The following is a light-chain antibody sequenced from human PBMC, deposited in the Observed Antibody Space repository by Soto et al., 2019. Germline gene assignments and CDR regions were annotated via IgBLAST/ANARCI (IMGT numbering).Light chain of an antibody. J-gene: IGKJ1*01. Sequence: QLTQSPSSLSASVGDRFTITCRASQGISSYLAWYQQKPGKAPKLLIYAASTLQSGVPSRFSGSGSGTDFTLTISSLQPEDFATYYCQQLNSYPKTFGQGTKVDIK. V-gene: IGKV1-9*01. CDR3: QQLNSYPKT. CDR2: AAS. CDR1: QGISSY.